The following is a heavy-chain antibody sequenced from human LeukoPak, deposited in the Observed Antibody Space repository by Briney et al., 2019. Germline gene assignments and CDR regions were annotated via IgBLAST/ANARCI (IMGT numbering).Heavy chain of an antibody. V-gene: IGHV3-30*03. CDR3: ASTGYAPFPASDY. J-gene: IGHJ4*02. Sequence: GGSLRLSCAASGFTFSSYGMLWVRQAPGKGLEWVTVISYDGSNKYYADSVKGRFTISRDNSKNTLYLQMNSLRAEDTAVYYCASTGYAPFPASDYWGQGTLVTVSS. D-gene: IGHD2-8*01. CDR1: GFTFSSYG. CDR2: ISYDGSNK.